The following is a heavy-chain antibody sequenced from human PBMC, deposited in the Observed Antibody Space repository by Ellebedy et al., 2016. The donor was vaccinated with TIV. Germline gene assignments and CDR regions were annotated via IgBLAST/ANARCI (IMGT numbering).Heavy chain of an antibody. D-gene: IGHD3-22*01. CDR3: ARRAGDSNKYPSPFDY. V-gene: IGHV5-51*01. J-gene: IGHJ4*02. Sequence: PGGSLRLSCMGSGYSFTSYWIGWVRQMPGKGLEWMGIIYSGDSDTKYRPSFQGHVTMSFDKSIRTAFLQWSSLRDSDTAMYYCARRAGDSNKYPSPFDYWGQGTLVTVSS. CDR1: GYSFTSYW. CDR2: IYSGDSDT.